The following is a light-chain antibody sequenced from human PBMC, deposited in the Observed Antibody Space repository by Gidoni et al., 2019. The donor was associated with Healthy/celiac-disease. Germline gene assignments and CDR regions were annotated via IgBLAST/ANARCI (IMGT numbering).Light chain of an antibody. CDR2: QDS. V-gene: IGLV3-1*01. CDR3: QAWDSSTAV. J-gene: IGLJ3*02. Sequence: SYELTQPPSVSVSPGQTASITCSGDKFGDKYACWYKKKPGQSPVLVIYQDSKRTSGLPERFSGSNSGNTATLTISGTQAMDEADYYCQAWDSSTAVFGGGTKLTVL. CDR1: KFGDKY.